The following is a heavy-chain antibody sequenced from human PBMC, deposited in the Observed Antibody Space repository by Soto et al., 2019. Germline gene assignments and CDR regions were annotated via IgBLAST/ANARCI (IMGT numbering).Heavy chain of an antibody. CDR2: INSDGSST. Sequence: GGALRLSCAASGFTFSSYLMHWVRQSPGKGLVWVSRINSDGSSTSYADSVKGRFTISRDNAKNTLYLQMNSLRAEDTAVYYCARVSSIAAAGISDWGQGTLVPVSS. D-gene: IGHD6-13*01. CDR3: ARVSSIAAAGISD. J-gene: IGHJ4*02. CDR1: GFTFSSYL. V-gene: IGHV3-74*01.